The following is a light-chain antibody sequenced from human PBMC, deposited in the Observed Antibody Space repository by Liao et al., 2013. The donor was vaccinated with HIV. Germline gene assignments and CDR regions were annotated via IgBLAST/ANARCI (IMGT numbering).Light chain of an antibody. J-gene: IGLJ2*01. CDR2: QDV. V-gene: IGLV3-21*01. CDR1: NIGSKS. CDR3: QAWDNFVL. Sequence: SYVLTQPPSVSVAPGKTARITCGGNNIGSKSVHWYQQKPGQAPVLVIYQDVKRPSGIPERFSGSNSGNTATLTISGTQAMDEADYYCQAWDNFVLFGGGTKLTVL.